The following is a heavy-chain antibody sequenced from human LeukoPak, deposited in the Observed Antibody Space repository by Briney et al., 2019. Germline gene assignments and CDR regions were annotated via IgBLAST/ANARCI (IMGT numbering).Heavy chain of an antibody. CDR3: ARDEQRLVPISPPFYGMDV. J-gene: IGHJ6*02. Sequence: ASVTVSCKASGYTFTSSGISWVRQAPGQGLEWMGWINTYNGNTNYAQKLQGRVTMTTDTPTSTAYMELRSLRSDDTAVYYCARDEQRLVPISPPFYGMDVWGQGTTVTVSS. V-gene: IGHV1-18*01. D-gene: IGHD6-13*01. CDR1: GYTFTSSG. CDR2: INTYNGNT.